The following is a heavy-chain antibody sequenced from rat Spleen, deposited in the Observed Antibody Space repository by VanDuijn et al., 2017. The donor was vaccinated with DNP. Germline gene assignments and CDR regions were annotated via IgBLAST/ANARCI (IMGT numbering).Heavy chain of an antibody. CDR2: ISYDGSST. Sequence: EVQLVESGGGLVQPGRSMKLSCAASGFTFSNYYMAWVRQAPKKGLEWVATISYDGSSTNYRDSVKGRFTISRDNAKSTLYLQMDSLRSEDTATYYCARDYYGGDYFDYWGQGVMVTVSS. V-gene: IGHV5-7*01. CDR1: GFTFSNYY. D-gene: IGHD1-11*01. CDR3: ARDYYGGDYFDY. J-gene: IGHJ2*01.